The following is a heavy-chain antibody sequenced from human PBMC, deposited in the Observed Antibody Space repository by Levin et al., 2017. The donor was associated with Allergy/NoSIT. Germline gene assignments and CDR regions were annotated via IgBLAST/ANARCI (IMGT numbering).Heavy chain of an antibody. CDR2: IYYSGST. CDR1: GGSISSYY. V-gene: IGHV4-59*01. D-gene: IGHD3-10*01. Sequence: PSETLSLTCTVSGGSISSYYWSWIRQPPGKGLEWIGYIYYSGSTNYNPSLKSRVTISVDTSKNQFSLKLSSVTAADTAVYYCARRGRGVMGFDYWGQGTLVTVSS. J-gene: IGHJ4*02. CDR3: ARRGRGVMGFDY.